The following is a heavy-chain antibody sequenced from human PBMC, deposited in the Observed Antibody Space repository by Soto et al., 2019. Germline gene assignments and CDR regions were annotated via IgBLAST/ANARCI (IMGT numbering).Heavy chain of an antibody. CDR1: GFTFSSYA. Sequence: GGSLRLSCAASGFTFSSYAMSWVRQAPGKGLEWVSAISGSGGSTYYADSVKGRFTISRDNSKNTLSLQMNSLSAEDTAVYYCAKLVTNRFSRFDYWGQGTLVTVSS. V-gene: IGHV3-23*01. CDR2: ISGSGGST. CDR3: AKLVTNRFSRFDY. J-gene: IGHJ4*02. D-gene: IGHD4-17*01.